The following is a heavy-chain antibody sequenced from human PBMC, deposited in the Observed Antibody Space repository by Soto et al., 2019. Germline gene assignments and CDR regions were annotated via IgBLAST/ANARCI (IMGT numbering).Heavy chain of an antibody. CDR2: ISSSGSTI. V-gene: IGHV3-48*03. D-gene: IGHD6-6*01. J-gene: IGHJ4*02. Sequence: GGSLRLSCAASGFTFSSYEMNWVRQAPGKGLEWVSYISSSGSTIYYADSVKGRFTISRDNAKNSLYLQMNSLRAEDTAGYYCARDWHYGSSSGGFDYWGQGTLVTVSS. CDR3: ARDWHYGSSSGGFDY. CDR1: GFTFSSYE.